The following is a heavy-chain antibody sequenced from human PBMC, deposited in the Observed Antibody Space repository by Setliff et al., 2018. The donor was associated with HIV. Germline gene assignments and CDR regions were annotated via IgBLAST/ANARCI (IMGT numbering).Heavy chain of an antibody. Sequence: PGGSLRLSCAASGFTFGSYWMSWVRQAPGQGLEYVAHIKGDGSKTKYVDSVRGRFTISRDNAKKSLYLQMNSLRAEDTAVYYCASARIPTGGTSTSFDYWGQGTLVTVSS. D-gene: IGHD1-1*01. CDR2: IKGDGSKT. CDR1: GFTFGSYW. J-gene: IGHJ4*02. V-gene: IGHV3-7*01. CDR3: ASARIPTGGTSTSFDY.